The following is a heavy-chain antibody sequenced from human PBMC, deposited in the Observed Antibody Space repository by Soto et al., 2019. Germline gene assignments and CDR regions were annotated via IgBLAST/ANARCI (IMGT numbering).Heavy chain of an antibody. J-gene: IGHJ3*02. V-gene: IGHV3-33*01. Sequence: QVQLVESGGGVVQPGRSLRLSCAASGFTFSYYGMHWVRQAPDKGLEWVAVMWSDGGNKHYADSVKGRFSISRDNSKNTLYLQMNSLRAEDTAVYYCARDPPDDSGGYFAVDIWGQGTMVTVSS. CDR3: ARDPPDDSGGYFAVDI. D-gene: IGHD3-22*01. CDR2: MWSDGGNK. CDR1: GFTFSYYG.